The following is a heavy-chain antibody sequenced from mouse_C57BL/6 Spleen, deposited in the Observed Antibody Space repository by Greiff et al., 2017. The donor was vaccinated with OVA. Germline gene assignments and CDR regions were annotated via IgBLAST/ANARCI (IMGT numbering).Heavy chain of an antibody. V-gene: IGHV5-6*01. D-gene: IGHD2-1*01. CDR1: GFTFSSYG. J-gene: IGHJ3*01. CDR3: AAYGNYAAWFAY. CDR2: ISSGGSYT. Sequence: EVKLMESGGDLVKPGGSLKLSCAASGFTFSSYGMSWVRQTPDKRLEWVATISSGGSYTYYPDSVKGRFTISRDNAKNTLYLQMSSLKSEDTAMDYCAAYGNYAAWFAYWGQGTLVTVSA.